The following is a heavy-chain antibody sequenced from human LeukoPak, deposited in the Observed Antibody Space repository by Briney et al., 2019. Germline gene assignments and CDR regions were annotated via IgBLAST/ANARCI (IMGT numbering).Heavy chain of an antibody. J-gene: IGHJ4*02. D-gene: IGHD5-12*01. CDR1: GFTFSSYA. V-gene: IGHV3-30-3*01. Sequence: GGSLRLSCAASGFTFSSYAMHWVRQAPGKGLEWVAVISYDGSNKYYADSVKGRFTISRDNSKNTLYLQMNSLRAEDTAVYYCARGPGYSGCDFCDYWGQGTLVTVSS. CDR2: ISYDGSNK. CDR3: ARGPGYSGCDFCDY.